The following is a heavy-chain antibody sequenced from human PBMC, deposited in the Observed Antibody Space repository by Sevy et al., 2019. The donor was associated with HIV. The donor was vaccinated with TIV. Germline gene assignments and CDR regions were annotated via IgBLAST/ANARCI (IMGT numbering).Heavy chain of an antibody. D-gene: IGHD5-18*01. CDR2: ISSSSRYI. J-gene: IGHJ4*02. Sequence: GESLKISCAASGFTFSSYSMNWVRQAPGKGLEWVSSISSSSRYIYYADSVKGRFTISRDNVKNSLYLQMNSLRAEDTAVYYCASTYTAMAYVDYWGQGTLVTVSS. CDR3: ASTYTAMAYVDY. CDR1: GFTFSSYS. V-gene: IGHV3-21*01.